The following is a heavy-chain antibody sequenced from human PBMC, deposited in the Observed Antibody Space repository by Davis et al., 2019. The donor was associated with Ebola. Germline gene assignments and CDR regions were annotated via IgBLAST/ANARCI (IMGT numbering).Heavy chain of an antibody. V-gene: IGHV1-3*01. CDR1: GYTFTSYD. J-gene: IGHJ6*02. CDR3: ARGSFDYYYYGMDV. D-gene: IGHD3-10*01. Sequence: ASVKVSCKASGYTFTSYDINWVRQATGQGLEWMGWINAGNGNTKYSQKFQGRVTITRDTSASTAYMELSSLRSEDTAVYYCARGSFDYYYYGMDVWGQGTTVTVSS. CDR2: INAGNGNT.